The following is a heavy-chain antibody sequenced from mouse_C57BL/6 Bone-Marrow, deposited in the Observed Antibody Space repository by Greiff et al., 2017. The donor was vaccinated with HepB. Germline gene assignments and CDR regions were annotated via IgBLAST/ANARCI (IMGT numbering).Heavy chain of an antibody. J-gene: IGHJ2*01. CDR1: GYSITSGYD. V-gene: IGHV3-1*01. CDR2: ISYSGST. Sequence: EVKVEESGPGMVKPSQSLSLTCTVTGYSITSGYDWHWIRHFPGNKLEWMGYISYSGSTNYNPSLKSRISITHDTSKNHFFLKLNSVTTEDTATYYCARERELGRYFDYWGQGTTLTVSS. CDR3: ARERELGRYFDY. D-gene: IGHD4-1*01.